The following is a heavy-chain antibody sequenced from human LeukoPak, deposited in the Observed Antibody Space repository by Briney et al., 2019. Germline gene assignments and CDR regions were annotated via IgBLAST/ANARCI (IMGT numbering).Heavy chain of an antibody. J-gene: IGHJ6*02. D-gene: IGHD2-15*01. Sequence: GGSLRLSCAASGFTFSSYWMSWVRQAPGKGLEWVSVIYSGGSTYYADSVKGRFTISRDNSKNTLYLQMNSLRAEDTAVYYCARKRYCSGGSCLKDSYYYYGMDVWGQGTTVTVSS. CDR2: IYSGGST. V-gene: IGHV3-66*01. CDR1: GFTFSSYW. CDR3: ARKRYCSGGSCLKDSYYYYGMDV.